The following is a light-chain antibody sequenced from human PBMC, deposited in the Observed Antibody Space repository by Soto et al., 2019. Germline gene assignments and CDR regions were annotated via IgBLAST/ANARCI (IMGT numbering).Light chain of an antibody. CDR2: GSF. CDR1: QSVDNN. V-gene: IGKV3-15*01. CDR3: QQYNDRPPIT. Sequence: EIVMTQSPVTLSASPGESPTLPCRASQSVDNNVAWYQQKPGQAPRLLIVGSFARATGIPARFSGSGSGSEFTLTISGLQSEDFVVYYCQQYNDRPPITFGQGTRLEIK. J-gene: IGKJ5*01.